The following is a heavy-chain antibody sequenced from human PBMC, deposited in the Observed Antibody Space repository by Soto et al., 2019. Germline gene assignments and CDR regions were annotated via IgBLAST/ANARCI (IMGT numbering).Heavy chain of an antibody. D-gene: IGHD6-13*01. Sequence: EVQLVESGGGLVQPGGSLKLSCAGSGFTFSGSAMHWVRQASGKGLEWVGRIRNETKNYATAYSASVKGRFTISRDDSKNMAYLQMNGLEIEDTAVYYCMTSIAAADWGQGTLVTVSS. CDR3: MTSIAAAD. CDR1: GFTFSGSA. V-gene: IGHV3-73*02. CDR2: IRNETKNYAT. J-gene: IGHJ4*02.